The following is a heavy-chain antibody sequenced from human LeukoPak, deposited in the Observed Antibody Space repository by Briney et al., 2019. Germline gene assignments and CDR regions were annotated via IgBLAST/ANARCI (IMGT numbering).Heavy chain of an antibody. CDR3: ARVPIAARRSYYYYYGMDV. Sequence: GGSLRLSCAASGFTFSSYSMNWVRQAPGKGLEWVSSISSSSYIYYADSVKGRFTISRDNAKNSLYLQMNSLRAEDTAVYYCARVPIAARRSYYYYYGMDVWGQGTTVTVSS. D-gene: IGHD6-6*01. V-gene: IGHV3-21*01. CDR1: GFTFSSYS. CDR2: ISSSSYI. J-gene: IGHJ6*02.